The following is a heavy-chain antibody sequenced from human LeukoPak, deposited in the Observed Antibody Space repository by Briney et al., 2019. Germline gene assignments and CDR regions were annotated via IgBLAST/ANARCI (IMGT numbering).Heavy chain of an antibody. CDR1: GFTFSSYA. CDR3: ARDAEPVIAAAGTGWFDP. J-gene: IGHJ5*02. CDR2: ISGSGGST. V-gene: IGHV3-23*01. D-gene: IGHD6-13*01. Sequence: GVLRLSCAASGFTFSSYAMSWVRQAPGKGLEWVSAISGSGGSTYYADSVKGRFTISRDNSKNTLYLQMNSLRAEDTAVYYCARDAEPVIAAAGTGWFDPWGQGTLVTVSS.